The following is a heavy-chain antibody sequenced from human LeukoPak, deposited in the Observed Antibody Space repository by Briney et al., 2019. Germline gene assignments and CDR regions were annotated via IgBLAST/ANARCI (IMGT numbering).Heavy chain of an antibody. CDR1: GFIFSNYW. V-gene: IGHV3-7*01. D-gene: IGHD3/OR15-3a*01. Sequence: QPGGSLRLSCAVSGFIFSNYWMSWVRQAPGKGLEWVANIKQDGSEKYYVDSVKGRFTISRDNAKNSLYLQMNSLRAEDTAVYYCAGWPMISDAFHIWGQGTMVTVSS. CDR2: IKQDGSEK. CDR3: AGWPMISDAFHI. J-gene: IGHJ3*02.